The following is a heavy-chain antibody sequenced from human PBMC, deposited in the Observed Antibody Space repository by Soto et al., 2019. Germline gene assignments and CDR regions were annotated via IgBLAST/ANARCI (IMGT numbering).Heavy chain of an antibody. Sequence: GGSLRLSCAASGFTFSSYAMHWVRQAPGKGLEWVAVISYDGSNKYYADSVKGRFTISRDNSKNTLYLQMNSLRAEDTAVYYCASGGLKDIVVVPAAIRGFCDYWGQGTLVTVSS. V-gene: IGHV3-30-3*01. CDR3: ASGGLKDIVVVPAAIRGFCDY. D-gene: IGHD2-2*02. CDR2: ISYDGSNK. J-gene: IGHJ4*02. CDR1: GFTFSSYA.